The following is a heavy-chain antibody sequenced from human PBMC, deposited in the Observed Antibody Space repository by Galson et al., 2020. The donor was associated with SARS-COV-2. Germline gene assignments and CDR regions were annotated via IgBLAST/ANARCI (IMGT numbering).Heavy chain of an antibody. CDR3: ARDPNIVVLRAAMFCDFDY. CDR1: GYTFTTYG. V-gene: IGHV1-18*04. J-gene: IGHJ4*02. D-gene: IGHD2-2*01. CDR2: ISADNGNT. Sequence: ASVKVSCKASGYTFTTYGISWVRQAPGQGLEWMGWISADNGNTNYAQKFQGRVTMTTDTSTSTAYMDLRSLRSDDTAVYYCARDPNIVVLRAAMFCDFDYWGQGTLVTVSS.